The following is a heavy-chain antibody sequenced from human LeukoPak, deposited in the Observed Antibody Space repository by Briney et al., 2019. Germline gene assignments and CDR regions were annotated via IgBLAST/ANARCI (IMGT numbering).Heavy chain of an antibody. J-gene: IGHJ3*02. Sequence: SETLSLTCTVSGGSINSFYWTWIRQPAGKGLEWIGRIYSSGNTNFNPSLKSRVTMSVDTSKNQFSLRLSSVTAADTAVYYCAREYSSSCPGAFDIWGQGTMVSVSS. V-gene: IGHV4-4*07. CDR2: IYSSGNT. D-gene: IGHD6-13*01. CDR3: AREYSSSCPGAFDI. CDR1: GGSINSFY.